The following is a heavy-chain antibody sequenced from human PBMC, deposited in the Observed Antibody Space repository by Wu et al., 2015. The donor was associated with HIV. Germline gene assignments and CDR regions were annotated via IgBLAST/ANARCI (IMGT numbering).Heavy chain of an antibody. CDR1: GGTFSSYA. J-gene: IGHJ3*02. CDR2: IIPIFGTA. CDR3: ARARKERGSYLANDAFDI. D-gene: IGHD1-26*01. Sequence: QVQLVQSGAEVKKPGSSVKVSCKASGGTFSSYAISWVRQAPGQGLEWMGGIIPIFGTANYAQKFQGRVTITADESTSTAYMELSSLRSEDTAVYYCARARKERGSYLANDAFDIWGQGDNGHRLF. V-gene: IGHV1-69*12.